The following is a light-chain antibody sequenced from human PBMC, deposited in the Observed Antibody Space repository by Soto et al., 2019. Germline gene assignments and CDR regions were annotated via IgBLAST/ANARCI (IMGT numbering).Light chain of an antibody. CDR3: SSYAGSSTWV. CDR2: EGS. V-gene: IGLV2-23*01. Sequence: QSALTQPASVSGSPEQSITISCTGPGSDVGSFDLVSWYQQHPGKAPKLIIFEGSKRPSGVSDRFSGSKSDNRASLTISGLQAEDEADYYCSSYAGSSTWVFGGGTKVTVL. CDR1: GSDVGSFDL. J-gene: IGLJ3*02.